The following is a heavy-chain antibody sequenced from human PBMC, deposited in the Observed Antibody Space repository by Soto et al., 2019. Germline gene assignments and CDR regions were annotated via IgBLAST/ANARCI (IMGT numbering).Heavy chain of an antibody. CDR1: GFTFSDYY. D-gene: IGHD6-25*01. J-gene: IGHJ3*02. V-gene: IGHV3-11*06. Sequence: GGSLRLSCAASGFTFSDYYMTWIRQAPGKGLKWVSFISGSRNYTDHADSVKGRFTISRDNAKNSLYLQMNSLRAEDTAVYYCARSGSMAFDIWGQGTMVTVSS. CDR3: ARSGSMAFDI. CDR2: ISGSRNYT.